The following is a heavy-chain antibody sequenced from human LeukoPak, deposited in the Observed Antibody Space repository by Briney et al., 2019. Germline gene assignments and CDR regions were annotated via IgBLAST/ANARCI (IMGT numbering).Heavy chain of an antibody. Sequence: QPGGSLRLSCAASGFTFSSYAKSWVRQAPGKGLEWVSAISGSGGSTNYADSVKGRFTISRDNSKNTLYLQMNSLRAEDTAVYYCATGKEGEGVVPFDPWGQGTLVTVSS. CDR1: GFTFSSYA. J-gene: IGHJ5*02. CDR2: ISGSGGST. D-gene: IGHD2-2*01. V-gene: IGHV3-23*01. CDR3: ATGKEGEGVVPFDP.